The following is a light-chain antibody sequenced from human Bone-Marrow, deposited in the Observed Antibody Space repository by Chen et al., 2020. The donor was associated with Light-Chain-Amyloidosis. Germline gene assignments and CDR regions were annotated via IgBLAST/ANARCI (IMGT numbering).Light chain of an antibody. CDR1: QTISSNY. CDR2: GSS. CDR3: QQYGTSPLT. Sequence: EIVSTQSPGTLSLSPGEGANLSCRASQTISSNYLTWYQQKFGQAHRLLIYGSSSWATGIPDRFTGSGSGTDFTLTINRLEPEDFAMYYCQQYGTSPLTFGGGTKVEIK. J-gene: IGKJ4*01. V-gene: IGKV3-20*01.